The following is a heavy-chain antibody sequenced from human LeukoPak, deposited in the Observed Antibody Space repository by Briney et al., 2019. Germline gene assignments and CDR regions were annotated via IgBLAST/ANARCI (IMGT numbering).Heavy chain of an antibody. D-gene: IGHD4-17*01. CDR1: GFAVSSNYA. V-gene: IGHV3-23*01. CDR2: ISGSGGST. Sequence: GGSLRLSCAASGFAVSSNYAMSWVRQAPRKGLEWVSAISGSGGSTYYADSVKGRFTISRDNSKNTLYLQMNSLRAEDTAVYYCAKEGGGPTVTTLFDYWGQGTLVTVSS. CDR3: AKEGGGPTVTTLFDY. J-gene: IGHJ4*02.